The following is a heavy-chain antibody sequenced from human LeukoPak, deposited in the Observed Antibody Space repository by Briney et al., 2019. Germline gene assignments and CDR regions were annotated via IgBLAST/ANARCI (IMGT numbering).Heavy chain of an antibody. D-gene: IGHD4-17*01. V-gene: IGHV1-2*02. CDR2: IDSNSGGT. CDR3: AREMNYDVYRTSDY. J-gene: IGHJ4*02. CDR1: GYTFSGYY. Sequence: ASVTVSCKASGYTFSGYYMHWVRRAPGQGFEWMGRIDSNSGGTNYAQNFQGRVTMTRDTSISTVYMELISLRSDDTAVYYCAREMNYDVYRTSDYWGQGTLVTVSS.